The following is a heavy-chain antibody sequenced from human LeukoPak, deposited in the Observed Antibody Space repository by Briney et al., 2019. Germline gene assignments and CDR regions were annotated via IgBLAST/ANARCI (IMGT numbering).Heavy chain of an antibody. CDR3: ARGEYCSSTSCYDY. D-gene: IGHD2-2*01. CDR1: GYTFTDYY. J-gene: IGHJ4*02. CDR2: INPSSGGT. Sequence: GASVKVSCTASGYTFTDYYMHWVRQAPGQGLEWMGWINPSSGGTNYAQKFQGWVTMTRDTSISTAYMELSRLRSDDTAVYYCARGEYCSSTSCYDYWGQGTLVTVSS. V-gene: IGHV1-2*04.